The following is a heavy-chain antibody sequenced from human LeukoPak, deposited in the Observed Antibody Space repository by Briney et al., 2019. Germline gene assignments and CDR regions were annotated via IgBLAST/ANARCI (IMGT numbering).Heavy chain of an antibody. CDR2: IYTSGST. CDR3: ARVGAARGDYYYYYMDV. V-gene: IGHV4-59*10. J-gene: IGHJ6*03. Sequence: KPSETLSLTCAVYGGSFSGYYWSWIRQPPGKGLEWIGRIYTSGSTNYNPSLKSRVTMSVDTSKNQFSLKLSSVTAADTAVYYCARVGAARGDYYYYYMDVWGKGTTVTVSS. D-gene: IGHD6-6*01. CDR1: GGSFSGYY.